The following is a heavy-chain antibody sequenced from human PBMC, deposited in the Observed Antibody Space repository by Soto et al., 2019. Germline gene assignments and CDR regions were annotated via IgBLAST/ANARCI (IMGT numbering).Heavy chain of an antibody. J-gene: IGHJ6*02. V-gene: IGHV3-74*01. CDR3: ARANLVATMSYDYYYYYGMDV. D-gene: IGHD5-12*01. CDR1: GFTFSSYW. Sequence: PGGSLRLSCAASGFTFSSYWMHWVRQAPGKGLVWVSRIKSDGGDTYYPGSVKGRFTISRENAKNSLYLQMNSLRAEDTAVYYCARANLVATMSYDYYYYYGMDVWGQGTTVTVSS. CDR2: IKSDGGDT.